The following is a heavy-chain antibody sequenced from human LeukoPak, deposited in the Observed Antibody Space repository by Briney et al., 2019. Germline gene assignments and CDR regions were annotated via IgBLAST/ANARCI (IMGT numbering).Heavy chain of an antibody. CDR3: ARSMAPSGSLYFQH. D-gene: IGHD6-13*01. CDR1: GYTSTGHY. J-gene: IGHJ1*01. CDR2: INPNSGGT. V-gene: IGHV1-2*02. Sequence: ASVKVSCKASGYTSTGHYIHWVRQAPGQGLEWMGWINPNSGGTNYAQKFQGRVTMTRDTSISAAYMELSRLRSDDTAVYYCARSMAPSGSLYFQHWGQGTLVTVSS.